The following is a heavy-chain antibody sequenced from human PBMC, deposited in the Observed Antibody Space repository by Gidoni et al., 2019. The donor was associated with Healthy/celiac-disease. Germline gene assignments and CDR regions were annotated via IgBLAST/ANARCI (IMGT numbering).Heavy chain of an antibody. Sequence: QITLKESGPTLVKPTHTLTLTCTFSGFPRSTSGVGVGLIRQPPGTALECLALIYWDDDQRYSPSLKTRLTITKDTSKNQVVLTMTNMDPVDTATYYCAHRLGEYSSSWLPQLRGWFDPWGQGTLVTVSS. CDR2: IYWDDDQ. D-gene: IGHD6-13*01. CDR3: AHRLGEYSSSWLPQLRGWFDP. V-gene: IGHV2-5*02. CDR1: GFPRSTSGVG. J-gene: IGHJ5*02.